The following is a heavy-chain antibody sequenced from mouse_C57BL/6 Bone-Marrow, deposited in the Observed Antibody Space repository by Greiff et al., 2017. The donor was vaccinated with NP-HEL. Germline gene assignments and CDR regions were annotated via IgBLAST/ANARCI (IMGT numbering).Heavy chain of an antibody. CDR3: ARSEYYGSSGYFDV. CDR1: GYTFTSYW. CDR2: IDPSDSYT. Sequence: VQLQQPGAELVMPGASVKLSCKASGYTFTSYWMHWVKQRPGQGLEWIGEIDPSDSYTNYNQKFKGKPTLTVAKSSSTAYMQLSSLTSEDSAVYYCARSEYYGSSGYFDVWGTGTTVTVSS. D-gene: IGHD1-1*01. J-gene: IGHJ1*03. V-gene: IGHV1-69*01.